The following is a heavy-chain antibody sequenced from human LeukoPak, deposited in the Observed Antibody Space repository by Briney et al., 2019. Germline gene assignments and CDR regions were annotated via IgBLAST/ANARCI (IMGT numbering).Heavy chain of an antibody. CDR1: GGSISSYY. CDR2: IYNSGST. Sequence: SETLSLTCTVSGGSISSYYWTWIRQPPGKGLEWIGYIYNSGSTNYNPSLKSRVTISVDTSKNQFSLKLSSVTAADTAVYYCARYFSTMIVDWGQGTLVTVSS. CDR3: ARYFSTMIVD. D-gene: IGHD3-22*01. J-gene: IGHJ4*02. V-gene: IGHV4-59*01.